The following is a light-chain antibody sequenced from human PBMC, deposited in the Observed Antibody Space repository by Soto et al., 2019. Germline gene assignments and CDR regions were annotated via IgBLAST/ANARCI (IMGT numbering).Light chain of an antibody. CDR2: DTS. CDR3: QQYNDWPQT. V-gene: IGKV3-15*01. J-gene: IGKJ1*01. Sequence: EIVMTQSPATLSVSPGERATLSCRASQGVSSKLAWYQQRPGQAPSLLIYDTSTRATGIPARFSGSGSGTEFTLIISSLQSEDFVVYYCQQYNDWPQTFGQGTKVEIK. CDR1: QGVSSK.